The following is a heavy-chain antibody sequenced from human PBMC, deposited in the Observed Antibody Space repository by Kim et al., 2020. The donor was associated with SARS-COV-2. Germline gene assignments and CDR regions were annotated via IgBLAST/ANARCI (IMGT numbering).Heavy chain of an antibody. CDR1: GGSISSYY. V-gene: IGHV4-59*01. CDR2: IYYSGST. CDR3: ARTPWQYYYGMDV. J-gene: IGHJ6*02. Sequence: SETLSLTCTVSGGSISSYYWSWIRQPPGKGLEWIGYIYYSGSTNYNPSLKSRVTISVDTSKNQFSLKLSSVTAADTAVYYCARTPWQYYYGMDVWGQGTTVTVSS.